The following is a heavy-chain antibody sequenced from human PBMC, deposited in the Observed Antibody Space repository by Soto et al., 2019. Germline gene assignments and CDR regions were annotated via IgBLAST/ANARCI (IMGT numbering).Heavy chain of an antibody. V-gene: IGHV3-15*01. J-gene: IGHJ4*02. Sequence: GGSLRLSCAASNFTFSYAWMSWVRQAPGKGLEWVGRIKSTAYGGTTDYAAPVKGRVTISRDNAKNSLYLQMNSLRAEDTAVYYCARDGSGTRPFDYWGQGTLVTVSS. CDR1: NFTFSYAW. CDR2: IKSTAYGGTT. CDR3: ARDGSGTRPFDY. D-gene: IGHD3-10*01.